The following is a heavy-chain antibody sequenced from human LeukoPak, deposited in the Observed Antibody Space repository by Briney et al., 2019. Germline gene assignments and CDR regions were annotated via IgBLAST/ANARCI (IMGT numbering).Heavy chain of an antibody. J-gene: IGHJ6*02. V-gene: IGHV1-24*01. CDR2: FDPEDGET. CDR3: ATSYCSSTSCYALDYYYGMDV. Sequence: ASVKVSCKVSGYTLTELSMHWVRQAPGKGLEWMGGFDPEDGETIYAQKFQGRVTMTEDTSTDTAYKELSSLRSEDTAVYYCATSYCSSTSCYALDYYYGMDVWGQGTTVTVSS. D-gene: IGHD2-2*01. CDR1: GYTLTELS.